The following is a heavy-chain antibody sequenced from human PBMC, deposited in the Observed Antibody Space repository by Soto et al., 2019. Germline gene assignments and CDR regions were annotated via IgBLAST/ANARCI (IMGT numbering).Heavy chain of an antibody. J-gene: IGHJ6*02. CDR2: IYHSGST. D-gene: IGHD4-17*01. CDR3: ARGLTTVVTRGGYYYGMDV. CDR1: GGSISSSNW. Sequence: KLSETLSLTCAVSGGSISSSNWWSWVRQPPGKGLEWIGEIYHSGSTNYNPSLKSRVTISVDKSKNQFSLKLSSVTAADTAVYYCARGLTTVVTRGGYYYGMDVWGQGTTVTVSS. V-gene: IGHV4-4*02.